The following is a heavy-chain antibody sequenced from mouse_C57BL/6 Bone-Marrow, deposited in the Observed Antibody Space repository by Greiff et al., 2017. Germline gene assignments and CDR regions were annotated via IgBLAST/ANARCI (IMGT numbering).Heavy chain of an antibody. Sequence: VQLQESGAELVRPGASVKLSCKASGYTFTDYYINWVKQRPGQGLEWIARIYPGSGNTYYNEKFKGKATLTAEKSSSTAYMQLSSLTSEDSAVYFCARSGGLRRGFAYWGQGTLVTVSA. D-gene: IGHD2-2*01. CDR3: ARSGGLRRGFAY. CDR1: GYTFTDYY. CDR2: IYPGSGNT. J-gene: IGHJ3*01. V-gene: IGHV1-76*01.